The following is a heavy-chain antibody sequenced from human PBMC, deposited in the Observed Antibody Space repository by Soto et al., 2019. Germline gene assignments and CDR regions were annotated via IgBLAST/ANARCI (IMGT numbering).Heavy chain of an antibody. CDR2: IYDSGST. V-gene: IGHV4-31*03. Sequence: SETLSLTCTVSGGSITSGGYYWSWIRQHPGKGLEWLGYIYDSGSTFYNPSLKSRITLSVDTSKNQFSLKLSSVTVADTAVYYCARDRGSYGSGSSYTWFDPWGQGTLVTVSS. CDR1: GGSITSGGYY. CDR3: ARDRGSYGSGSSYTWFDP. D-gene: IGHD3-10*01. J-gene: IGHJ5*02.